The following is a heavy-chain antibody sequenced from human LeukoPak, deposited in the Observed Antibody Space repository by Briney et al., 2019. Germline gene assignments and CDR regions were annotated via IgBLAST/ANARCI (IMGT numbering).Heavy chain of an antibody. CDR1: GFTFDDYA. Sequence: GGSLRLSCAASGFTFDDYAMHWVRQAPGKGLEWVSGISWNSGSIGYADSVKGRFTISRDNAKNSLYLQMNSLRAEDTALYYCAKDVSGSCYGGLGFDPWGQGTLVTVSS. V-gene: IGHV3-9*01. J-gene: IGHJ5*02. CDR3: AKDVSGSCYGGLGFDP. D-gene: IGHD2-15*01. CDR2: ISWNSGSI.